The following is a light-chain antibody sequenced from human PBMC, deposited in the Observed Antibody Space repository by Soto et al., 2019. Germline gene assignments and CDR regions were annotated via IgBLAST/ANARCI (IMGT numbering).Light chain of an antibody. CDR2: DAS. CDR1: QSISSW. J-gene: IGKJ1*01. V-gene: IGKV1-5*01. CDR3: QQYNTYST. Sequence: DIQMTQSPSTLSASVGDRVTITCRASQSISSWLAWYQQKPGDAPNLLIYDASSLESGVPSRFSGSGSGTEFTLTISSLQPDDFATYYCQQYNTYSTFGQGTRWIS.